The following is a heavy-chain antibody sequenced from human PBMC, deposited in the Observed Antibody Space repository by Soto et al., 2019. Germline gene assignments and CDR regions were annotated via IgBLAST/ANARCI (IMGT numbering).Heavy chain of an antibody. CDR3: ARPYCSSTSCYVSYYYGMDV. J-gene: IGHJ6*02. CDR2: IWYDGSNK. CDR1: GFTFSSYG. D-gene: IGHD2-2*01. Sequence: QVQLVESGGGVVQPGRFLRLSCAASGFTFSSYGMHWVRQAPGKGLEWVAVIWYDGSNKYYADSVKGRFTISRDNSKNTLYLQMNSLRAEDTAVYYCARPYCSSTSCYVSYYYGMDVWGQGTTVTVSS. V-gene: IGHV3-33*01.